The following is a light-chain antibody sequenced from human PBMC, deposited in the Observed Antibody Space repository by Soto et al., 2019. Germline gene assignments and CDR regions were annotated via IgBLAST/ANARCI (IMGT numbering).Light chain of an antibody. J-gene: IGKJ2*01. V-gene: IGKV3-15*01. CDR2: GAS. CDR3: QQYNNGPPMYN. Sequence: EIVMTQSPATLSLSPGERATLSCRASHSVSSNLAWYQQKPGQAPRLLIYGASTRATGIPARFSGSGSGTEFTLTISSLQSEDFAVYYCQQYNNGPPMYNFRKRTKVDI. CDR1: HSVSSN.